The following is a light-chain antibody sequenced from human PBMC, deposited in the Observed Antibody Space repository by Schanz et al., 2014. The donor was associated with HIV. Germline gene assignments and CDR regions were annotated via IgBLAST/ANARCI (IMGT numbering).Light chain of an antibody. V-gene: IGLV2-14*03. CDR3: CSYAGSYTLVV. Sequence: QSALTQPASVSGSPGQSITISCTGTSSDVGYYDYVSWYQQHPGKAPKVMIYDVSNRPSGVSNRFSGSKSGITASLTVSGLQAEDEADYYCCSYAGSYTLVVFGGGTKLTVL. CDR1: SSDVGYYDY. J-gene: IGLJ2*01. CDR2: DVS.